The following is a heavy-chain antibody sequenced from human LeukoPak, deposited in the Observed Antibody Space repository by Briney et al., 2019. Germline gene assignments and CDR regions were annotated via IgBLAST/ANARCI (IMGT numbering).Heavy chain of an antibody. Sequence: GGSLRLSCAASGFTFSSYSMNWVRQAPGKGLEWVSYISSSSSTIYYADSVKGRFTISRDNAKNSLYLQMNSLRAEDTAVYYCARGLRLGEFLSWGQGTLVTVSS. CDR1: GFTFSSYS. CDR2: ISSSSSTI. D-gene: IGHD3-16*01. J-gene: IGHJ4*02. CDR3: ARGLRLGEFLS. V-gene: IGHV3-48*01.